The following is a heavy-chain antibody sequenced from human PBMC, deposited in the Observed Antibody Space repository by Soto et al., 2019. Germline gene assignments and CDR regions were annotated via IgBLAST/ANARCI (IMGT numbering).Heavy chain of an antibody. Sequence: GASVKVSCKASGYTFTSYHMHWVRQAPGQGLEWMGIINPSGGSTSYAQKFQGRATMTRDTSTSTVYMELSSLRSEDTAVYYCAITEGFGELLTDAFDIWGQGTMVTVSS. CDR3: AITEGFGELLTDAFDI. CDR1: GYTFTSYH. CDR2: INPSGGST. V-gene: IGHV1-46*01. J-gene: IGHJ3*02. D-gene: IGHD3-10*01.